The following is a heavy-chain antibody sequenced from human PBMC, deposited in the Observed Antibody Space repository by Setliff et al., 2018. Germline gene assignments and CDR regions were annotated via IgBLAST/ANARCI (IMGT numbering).Heavy chain of an antibody. Sequence: ASVKVSCKASAKTFTAYYVHWVRQAPGQGLEWMGWINPKSGGTNYAQKFQGRVTMAWDTSISTAYMDLSRLTSDDPATYYCAGVDVTGTYNGRLEYWGLGTLVTVS. CDR1: AKTFTAYY. D-gene: IGHD1-1*01. V-gene: IGHV1-2*02. CDR2: INPKSGGT. CDR3: AGVDVTGTYNGRLEY. J-gene: IGHJ4*02.